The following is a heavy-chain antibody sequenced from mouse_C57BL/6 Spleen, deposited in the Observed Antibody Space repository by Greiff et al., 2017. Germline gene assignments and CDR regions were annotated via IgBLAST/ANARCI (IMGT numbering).Heavy chain of an antibody. CDR3: ARDMGLRYFDY. D-gene: IGHD4-1*01. CDR2: ISDGGSYT. V-gene: IGHV5-4*01. J-gene: IGHJ2*01. Sequence: EVKLMESGGGLVKPGGSLKLSCAASGFTFSSYAMSWVRQTPEKRLEWVATISDGGSYTYYPDNVKGRFTISRDNAKNNLYLQMSHLKSEDTAMYYCARDMGLRYFDYWGQGTTLTVSS. CDR1: GFTFSSYA.